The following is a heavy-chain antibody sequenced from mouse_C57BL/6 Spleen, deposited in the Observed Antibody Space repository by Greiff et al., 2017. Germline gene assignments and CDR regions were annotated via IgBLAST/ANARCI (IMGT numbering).Heavy chain of an antibody. CDR2: IRNKANGYTT. CDR1: GFTFTDYY. J-gene: IGHJ4*01. D-gene: IGHD1-1*01. Sequence: EVKLVESGGGLVQPGGSLSLSCAASGFTFTDYYMSWVRQPPGKALEWLGFIRNKANGYTTEYSASVKGRFTISRDNSQSILYLQMNALRAEDSATYYCARYGGYGSDYYAMDYWGQGTSVTVSS. CDR3: ARYGGYGSDYYAMDY. V-gene: IGHV7-3*01.